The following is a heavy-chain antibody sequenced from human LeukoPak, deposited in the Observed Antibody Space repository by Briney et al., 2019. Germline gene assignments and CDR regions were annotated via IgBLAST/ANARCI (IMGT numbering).Heavy chain of an antibody. Sequence: SETLSLTCSVSGDSIASTSYYWAGIRQPPGKGLEWIGSIYYGGNINYDPSLQSRVTISIDTSKNQFSLSLTSVTAADTAVYFCARQIRYTYDPNWFHPWGQRTRVTVSS. CDR2: IYYGGNI. CDR3: ARQIRYTYDPNWFHP. J-gene: IGHJ5*02. V-gene: IGHV4-39*01. D-gene: IGHD5-12*01. CDR1: GDSIASTSYY.